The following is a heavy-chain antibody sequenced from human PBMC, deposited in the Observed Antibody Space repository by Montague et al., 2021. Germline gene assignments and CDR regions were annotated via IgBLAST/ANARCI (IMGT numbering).Heavy chain of an antibody. CDR1: GFRFSDYA. V-gene: IGHV3-23*01. J-gene: IGHJ5*01. Sequence: SRRLSCAAPGFRFSDYAMSWVRQAPGKGLEWVSTISGSGGSTYYADSVKGRFTISRDNSQNTLYLHMSSLRAEDTAVYYRAKYIEVSRNYFDSWGQGTLVTVSS. CDR3: AKYIEVSRNYFDS. D-gene: IGHD5/OR15-5a*01. CDR2: ISGSGGST.